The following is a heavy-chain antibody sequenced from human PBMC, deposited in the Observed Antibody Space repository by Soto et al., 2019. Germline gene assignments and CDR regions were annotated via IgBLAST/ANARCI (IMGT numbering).Heavy chain of an antibody. J-gene: IGHJ6*02. CDR1: GFTFSIHA. Sequence: GGSLRLSCEVSGFTFSIHAMSWVRQAPGKGLEWVSAISGSGGSTYYADSVKGHFTISRGNSKNTLYLQMNSLRAEDTAVYYCAKSAASEDDYFYYGMDVWGQGTTVTVSS. V-gene: IGHV3-23*01. CDR3: AKSAASEDDYFYYGMDV. D-gene: IGHD6-25*01. CDR2: ISGSGGST.